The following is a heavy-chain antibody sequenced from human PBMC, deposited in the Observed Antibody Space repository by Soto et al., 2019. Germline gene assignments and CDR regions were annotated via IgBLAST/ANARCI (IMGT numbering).Heavy chain of an antibody. V-gene: IGHV4-31*03. CDR1: GVSINIGGYY. CDR2: TYYRGST. J-gene: IGHJ5*02. CDR3: AIAGPPLDLSTGASNSWFDP. D-gene: IGHD1-1*01. Sequence: PSETLSPTCNVSGVSINIGGYYWNWIRRLHGKGLDWIGCTYYRGSTQYNPPLTIRVTISVETVKNQFSLGLSSVNTSDTAVYYCAIAGPPLDLSTGASNSWFDPWGQGTLVTVSS.